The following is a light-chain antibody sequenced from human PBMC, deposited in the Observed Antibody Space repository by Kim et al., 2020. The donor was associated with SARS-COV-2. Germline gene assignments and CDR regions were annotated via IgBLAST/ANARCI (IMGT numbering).Light chain of an antibody. CDR2: GAS. V-gene: IGKV3-15*01. Sequence: VSPGERATLSCRASQGVSNNLGWYQQKRGQAHRLLIYGASTRATGIPARFSGSGSGTEFTLTISSLQSEDFAVYYCQQYNNWPLTFGQGTKVDIK. J-gene: IGKJ1*01. CDR3: QQYNNWPLT. CDR1: QGVSNN.